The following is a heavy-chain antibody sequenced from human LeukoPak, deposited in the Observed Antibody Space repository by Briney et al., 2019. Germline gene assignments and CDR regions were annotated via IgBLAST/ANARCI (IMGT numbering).Heavy chain of an antibody. CDR1: GYTFTGYY. D-gene: IGHD6-13*01. V-gene: IGHV1-18*04. Sequence: ASVKVSCKASGYTFTGYYMHWVRQAPGQGLEWMGWISVYNGNTNYAQKLQGRVTMTTDTSTSTAYMELRSLRSDDTAVYYCARGGIAAGFPYSFDYWGQGTLVTVSS. CDR3: ARGGIAAGFPYSFDY. J-gene: IGHJ4*02. CDR2: ISVYNGNT.